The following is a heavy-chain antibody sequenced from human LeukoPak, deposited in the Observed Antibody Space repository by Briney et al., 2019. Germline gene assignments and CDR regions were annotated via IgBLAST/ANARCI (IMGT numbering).Heavy chain of an antibody. CDR2: ISNSGGST. CDR1: GFTFSSYA. CDR3: AKRASGSGTSLYYFDY. J-gene: IGHJ4*02. Sequence: PGRSLRLPCAASGFTFSSYAMSWVRQAPGKGLEWVSVISNSGGSTFYADSVKGRFTISRDNSKNTLYLQMNSLRAEDTAVYYCAKRASGSGTSLYYFDYWGQGTLVTVSS. V-gene: IGHV3-23*01. D-gene: IGHD3-10*01.